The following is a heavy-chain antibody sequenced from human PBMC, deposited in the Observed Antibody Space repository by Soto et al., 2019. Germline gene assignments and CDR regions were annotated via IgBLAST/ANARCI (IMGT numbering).Heavy chain of an antibody. CDR1: GFIFSNYA. CDR3: AKGRDILTGYFTR. V-gene: IGHV3-23*01. J-gene: IGHJ4*02. D-gene: IGHD3-9*01. CDR2: ISGSGGTT. Sequence: GGSLRLSCAASGFIFSNYAMTWVRQAPGKGLEWVSSISGSGGTTYYADSVKGRFTISRDNSKNTLYLQMNSLSAEDTALYFCAKGRDILTGYFTRWGQGTLVTVSS.